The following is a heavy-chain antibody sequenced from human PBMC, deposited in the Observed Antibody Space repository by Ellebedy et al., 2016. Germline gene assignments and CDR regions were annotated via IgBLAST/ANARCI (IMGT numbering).Heavy chain of an antibody. CDR2: IWYDGSNK. CDR3: AKVLDVETPVRLFYYGMDV. CDR1: GFTFSSYG. D-gene: IGHD5-24*01. V-gene: IGHV3-33*06. Sequence: GGSLRLSXAASGFTFSSYGMHWVRQAPGKGLEWVAVIWYDGSNKYYADSVKGRFTISRDNSKNTMYLQMNSLRVDDTAVYYCAKVLDVETPVRLFYYGMDVWGQGTKVTVSS. J-gene: IGHJ6*02.